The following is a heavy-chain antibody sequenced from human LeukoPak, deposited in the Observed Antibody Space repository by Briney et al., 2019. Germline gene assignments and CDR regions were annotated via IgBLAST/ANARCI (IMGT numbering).Heavy chain of an antibody. CDR3: AKLTFDI. CDR1: EFTSSTYF. Sequence: GGSLRLSCAASEFTSSTYFMSWVRQAPGKGLEWVSVISGSGGTTYYADSVKGRFTISRDNSKNTVYLQMSSLRAEDTAIYYCAKLTFDIWGQGTMVTVSS. CDR2: ISGSGGTT. V-gene: IGHV3-23*01. J-gene: IGHJ3*02.